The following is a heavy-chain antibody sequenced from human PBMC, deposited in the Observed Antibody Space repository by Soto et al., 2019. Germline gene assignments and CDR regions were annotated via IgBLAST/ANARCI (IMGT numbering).Heavy chain of an antibody. Sequence: PSETLSLTCTVFGVSISSYYWSWIRRPPGKGLEWIGYIYCSGITNFNPSLKSRVTISLDTSRSQFSLKLSSVTAADTAVYYCVGEAKRYSYNWGFNSWGRGTLVTVSS. J-gene: IGHJ4*02. D-gene: IGHD5-18*01. CDR3: VGEAKRYSYNWGFNS. V-gene: IGHV4-59*01. CDR1: GVSISSYY. CDR2: IYCSGIT.